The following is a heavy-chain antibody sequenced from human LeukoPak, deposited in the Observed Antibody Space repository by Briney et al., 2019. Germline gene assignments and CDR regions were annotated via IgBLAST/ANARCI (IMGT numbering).Heavy chain of an antibody. D-gene: IGHD6-13*01. CDR3: AKVPTYSSTGEIDC. Sequence: GGSLRLSCAASGFTFSSYGMHWVRQAPGKGLEWVAVISYDGSNKYYADSVKGRFTISRDNSKNTLYLQMNSLRAEDTAVYYCAKVPTYSSTGEIDCWGRGALVTVSS. CDR2: ISYDGSNK. V-gene: IGHV3-30*18. J-gene: IGHJ4*02. CDR1: GFTFSSYG.